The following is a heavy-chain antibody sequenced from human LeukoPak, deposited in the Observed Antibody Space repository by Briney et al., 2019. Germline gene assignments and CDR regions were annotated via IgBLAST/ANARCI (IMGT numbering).Heavy chain of an antibody. CDR1: GGTFSTYA. Sequence: GASVKVSCKASGGTFSTYAITWVRQAPGQGLEWMGGIIPIFGTTKYAQKFQGRVTITADKSTSTAYMELSSLTSEDTAVYYCAHLPMLRGGRSLYYMDVWGKGTTVTVSS. D-gene: IGHD3-10*01. CDR2: IIPIFGTT. V-gene: IGHV1-69*06. J-gene: IGHJ6*03. CDR3: AHLPMLRGGRSLYYMDV.